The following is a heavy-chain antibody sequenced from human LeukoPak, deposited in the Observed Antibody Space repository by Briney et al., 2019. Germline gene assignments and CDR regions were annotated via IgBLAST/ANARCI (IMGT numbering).Heavy chain of an antibody. J-gene: IGHJ5*02. CDR1: GGSFSVYY. CDR2: INHSGST. CDR3: AREHSSGDFFSLDP. Sequence: SETLSLTCAVYGGSFSVYYWSWIRQPPGKGLEWIGEINHSGSTNYNPSLKSRVTISVDTSKNQFSLKLSSVTAADTAVYYCAREHSSGDFFSLDPWGQGTLVTVSS. D-gene: IGHD6-19*01. V-gene: IGHV4-34*01.